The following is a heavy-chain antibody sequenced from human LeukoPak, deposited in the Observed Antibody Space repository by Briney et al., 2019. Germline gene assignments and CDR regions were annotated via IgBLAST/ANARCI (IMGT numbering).Heavy chain of an antibody. CDR2: ISWDGGST. V-gene: IGHV3-43*01. Sequence: PGGSLRLSCAASGFTFDDYTMHWVRQAPGKGLEWVSLISWDGGSTYYADSVKGRFTISRDNSKNSLYLQMNSLRTEDTALYYCAKDIRAYCGGDCYGMDVWGQGTTVTVSS. CDR1: GFTFDDYT. CDR3: AKDIRAYCGGDCYGMDV. D-gene: IGHD2-21*01. J-gene: IGHJ6*02.